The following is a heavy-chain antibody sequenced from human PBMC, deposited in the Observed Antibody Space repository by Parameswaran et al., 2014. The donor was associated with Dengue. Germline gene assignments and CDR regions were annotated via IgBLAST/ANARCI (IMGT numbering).Heavy chain of an antibody. Sequence: WVRQAPGQGLEWMGRFIPLLGIADNAQKFQDRVTITADRSTSTVYMELSSLRSEDTAVYYCATLPFKYDTLTADLRWGQGTLITVSS. D-gene: IGHD3-9*01. CDR3: ATLPFKYDTLTADLR. CDR2: FIPLLGIA. J-gene: IGHJ4*02. V-gene: IGHV1-69*02.